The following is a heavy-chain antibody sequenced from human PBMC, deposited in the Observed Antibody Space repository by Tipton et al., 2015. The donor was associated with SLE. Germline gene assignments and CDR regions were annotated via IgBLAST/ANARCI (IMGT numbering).Heavy chain of an antibody. D-gene: IGHD1-26*01. J-gene: IGHJ5*02. CDR2: INHSGST. CDR3: ARISGSFVDWFAA. V-gene: IGHV4-34*01. Sequence: LRLSCAVYGGSFSGYYWSWIRQPPGKGLEWIGEINHSGSTNYNPSLKSRVTISIDTSKNQFSLNLDSVSAADTAVYYCARISGSFVDWFAAWSQGTLVTVSS. CDR1: GGSFSGYY.